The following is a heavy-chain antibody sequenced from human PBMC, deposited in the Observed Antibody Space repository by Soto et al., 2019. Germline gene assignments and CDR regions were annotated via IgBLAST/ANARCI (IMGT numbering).Heavy chain of an antibody. Sequence: SETLSLTCTVSCGSISSGGYYWSWIRQHPGKGLEWIGYIYYSGSTYYNPSLKSRVTISVDTSKNQFSLKLSSVTAADTAVYYCARDSPTLGSPNYYYYGMDVWGQGTTVTVSS. CDR1: CGSISSGGYY. V-gene: IGHV4-31*03. CDR3: ARDSPTLGSPNYYYYGMDV. J-gene: IGHJ6*02. CDR2: IYYSGST.